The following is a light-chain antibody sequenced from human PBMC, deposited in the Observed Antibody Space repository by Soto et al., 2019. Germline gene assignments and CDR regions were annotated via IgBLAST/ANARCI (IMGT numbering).Light chain of an antibody. J-gene: IGKJ2*01. CDR1: QDNSNN. CDR2: DAS. Sequence: DIQMTQSPSSLSASVGDRVTITCQASQDNSNNLNWYQQKPGKAPKVLIYDASTLAAGVPSRFSGSGSGTDFALTINVLQPEDFATYYCQHYDTLPLPVYTFGQGTKLEI. CDR3: QHYDTLPLPVYT. V-gene: IGKV1-33*01.